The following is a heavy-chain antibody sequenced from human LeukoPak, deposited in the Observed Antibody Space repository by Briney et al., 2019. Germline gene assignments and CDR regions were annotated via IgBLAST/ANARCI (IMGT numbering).Heavy chain of an antibody. D-gene: IGHD2-2*01. CDR3: AREGGTVVVGRFDY. J-gene: IGHJ4*02. CDR2: IQTDGSDK. V-gene: IGHV3-30*02. CDR1: GINFRASG. Sequence: PGGSLRLSCAASGINFRASGMHWVRQAPGMGLEWVTFIQTDGSDKKYAASVASRFTISRDNSKNTVYLHMNSLRPDDTALYYCAREGGTVVVGRFDYWGQGTLVTVSS.